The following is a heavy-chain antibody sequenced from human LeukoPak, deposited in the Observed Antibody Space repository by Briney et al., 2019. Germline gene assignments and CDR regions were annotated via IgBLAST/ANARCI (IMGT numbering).Heavy chain of an antibody. Sequence: PGGSLRLSCAASGFTFGSYSMNWVRQAPGKGLEWISYISSGSSAIYYADSVKGRFTISRDNAKNSLYLQTNSLRAEDTAVYYCAAQSGSGSNYPDYWGQGTLVTVSS. CDR1: GFTFGSYS. V-gene: IGHV3-48*01. J-gene: IGHJ4*02. CDR3: AAQSGSGSNYPDY. D-gene: IGHD3-10*01. CDR2: ISSGSSAI.